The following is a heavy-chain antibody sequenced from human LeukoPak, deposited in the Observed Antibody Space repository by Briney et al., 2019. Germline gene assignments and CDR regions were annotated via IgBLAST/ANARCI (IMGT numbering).Heavy chain of an antibody. CDR1: GGSISSGTYY. Sequence: PSETLSLTCTVSGGSISSGTYYWSWIRQPAGKGLEWIGRFYTSGSTNYNPSLKSRVTISVDTSKNQFSLKLSSVTAADTAVYYCARDTYYYDSSGYPHFDYWGQGTLVTVSS. CDR2: FYTSGST. V-gene: IGHV4-61*02. J-gene: IGHJ4*02. D-gene: IGHD3-22*01. CDR3: ARDTYYYDSSGYPHFDY.